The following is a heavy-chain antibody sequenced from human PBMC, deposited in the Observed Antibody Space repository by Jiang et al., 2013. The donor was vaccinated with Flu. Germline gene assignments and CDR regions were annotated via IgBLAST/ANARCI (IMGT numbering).Heavy chain of an antibody. CDR1: GYTFTGYY. J-gene: IGHJ6*02. CDR2: INPNSGGT. D-gene: IGHD3-3*01. V-gene: IGHV1-2*06. Sequence: SGAEVKKPGASVKVSCKASGYTFTGYYMHWVRQAPGQGLEWMGRINPNSGGTNYAQKFQGRVTMTRDTSISTAYMELSRLRSDDTAVYYCARNYDLASGLYYYYYYGMDVWGQGTTVTVSS. CDR3: ARNYDLASGLYYYYYYGMDV.